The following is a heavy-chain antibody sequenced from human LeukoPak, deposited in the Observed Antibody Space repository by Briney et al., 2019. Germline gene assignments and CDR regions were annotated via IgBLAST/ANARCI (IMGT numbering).Heavy chain of an antibody. Sequence: PVGALRVSCEPPGASFEEDAMRSGRQAPREGLEWVSTIGISAGSTYYADAVKGRFTISRDNSKKTVILQMNRLRVEDTAVYYCAKDRWEITIGDAFGFWGQGTKVAVSS. CDR2: IGISAGST. CDR3: AKDRWEITIGDAFGF. V-gene: IGHV3-23*01. D-gene: IGHD3-3*01. J-gene: IGHJ3*01. CDR1: GASFEEDA.